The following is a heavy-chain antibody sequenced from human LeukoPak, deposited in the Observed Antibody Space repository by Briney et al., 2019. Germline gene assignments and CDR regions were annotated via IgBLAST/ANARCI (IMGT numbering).Heavy chain of an antibody. CDR2: IYTSGGT. J-gene: IGHJ6*03. CDR3: ARHDGDYDSSYYYYYYMDV. Sequence: PSQTLSLTCTVSGGSISSGSYYWSWIRQPAGKGLEWIGHIYTSGGTNYNPSLKSRVTISVDTSKNQFSLKLSSVTAADTAVYYCARHDGDYDSSYYYYYYMDVWGKGTTVTISS. D-gene: IGHD3-22*01. V-gene: IGHV4-61*09. CDR1: GGSISSGSYY.